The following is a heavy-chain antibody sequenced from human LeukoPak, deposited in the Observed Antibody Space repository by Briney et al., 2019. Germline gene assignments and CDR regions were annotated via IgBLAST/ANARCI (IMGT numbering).Heavy chain of an antibody. V-gene: IGHV3-9*01. J-gene: IGHJ4*02. D-gene: IGHD1-26*01. CDR2: ISWNSGSI. Sequence: GRSLRLSCAASGYTFDDYAMHWVRQVPGKGLEWVSGISWNSGSIGYADSVKGRFTISRDNAKNSLYLQMNSLRAEDTALYYCAKAAPGTRWELPDYFDYWGQGTLVTVSS. CDR3: AKAAPGTRWELPDYFDY. CDR1: GYTFDDYA.